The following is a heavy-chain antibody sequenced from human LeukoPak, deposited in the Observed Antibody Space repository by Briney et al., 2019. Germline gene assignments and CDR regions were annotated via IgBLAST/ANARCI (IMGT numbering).Heavy chain of an antibody. CDR3: ATRDFWSGYPPGPSVKGPFDI. Sequence: ASVKVSCKTSGYTFTGYFIHWVRQAPGQGLEWMGWINPDSGGTNFAQKFQGRVTVSRDTSISTAYMELSRLRSDDTAVYYCATRDFWSGYPPGPSVKGPFDIWGQGTMVTVSS. D-gene: IGHD3-3*01. CDR2: INPDSGGT. J-gene: IGHJ3*02. V-gene: IGHV1-2*02. CDR1: GYTFTGYF.